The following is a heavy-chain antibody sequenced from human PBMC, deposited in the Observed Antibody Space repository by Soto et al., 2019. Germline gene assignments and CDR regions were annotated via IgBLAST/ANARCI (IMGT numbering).Heavy chain of an antibody. V-gene: IGHV3-30*18. CDR2: ISYDGSNK. J-gene: IGHJ2*01. D-gene: IGHD4-17*01. CDR3: AKGRMETVTTLDWYFDL. CDR1: GFTFSSYG. Sequence: QVQLVESGGGVVQPGRSLRLSCAASGFTFSSYGMHWVRQAPGKGLEWVAVISYDGSNKYYADSVKGRFTISRDNSKNTLYLQMNSLRAEDTAVYYCAKGRMETVTTLDWYFDLWGRGTLVTVSS.